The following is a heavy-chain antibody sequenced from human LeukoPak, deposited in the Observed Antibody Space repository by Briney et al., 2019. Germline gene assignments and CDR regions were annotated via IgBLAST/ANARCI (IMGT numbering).Heavy chain of an antibody. Sequence: GSLRLSCAASGFTFSSYSMNWVRQAPGKGLEWIGNIYHSGSTYYNPSLKSRVTISVDTSKNQFSLKLSSVTAADTAVYYCARFGGPHAFDIWGQGTMVTVSS. CDR3: ARFGGPHAFDI. CDR1: GFTFSSYS. D-gene: IGHD3-3*01. V-gene: IGHV4-34*01. CDR2: IYHSGST. J-gene: IGHJ3*02.